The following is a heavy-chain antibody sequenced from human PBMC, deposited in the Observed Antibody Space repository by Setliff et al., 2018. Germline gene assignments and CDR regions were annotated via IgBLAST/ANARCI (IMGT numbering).Heavy chain of an antibody. Sequence: PSETLSLTCTVSGGSISSSSYYWGRIRQPPGRGLEWIGSIYHGGSAYYNPSIKSRVPISVDTSKNQFSLKLSSVTAADTAMYYCARTLGYCSGGSCYVPYWGQGTLVTVSS. D-gene: IGHD2-15*01. V-gene: IGHV4-39*07. CDR2: IYHGGSA. CDR3: ARTLGYCSGGSCYVPY. CDR1: GGSISSSSYY. J-gene: IGHJ4*02.